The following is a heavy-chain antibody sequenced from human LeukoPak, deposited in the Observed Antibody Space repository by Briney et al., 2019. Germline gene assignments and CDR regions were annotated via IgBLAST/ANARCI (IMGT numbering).Heavy chain of an antibody. CDR1: GGSISSYF. Sequence: SETLSLTCTVSGGSISSYFWNWIRQPPGKGPEWIGYIYYSGSTNYNPSLKSRVTISIDTSKNQFSLRLSSVTAADTAVYYCARRAYSSGYYFFDYWGQGTLVTVSS. D-gene: IGHD3-22*01. CDR2: IYYSGST. V-gene: IGHV4-59*01. CDR3: ARRAYSSGYYFFDY. J-gene: IGHJ4*02.